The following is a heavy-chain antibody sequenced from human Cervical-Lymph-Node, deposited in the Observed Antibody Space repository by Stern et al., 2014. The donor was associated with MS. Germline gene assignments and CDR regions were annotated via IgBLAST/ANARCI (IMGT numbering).Heavy chain of an antibody. D-gene: IGHD1-26*01. CDR1: GYTFTDYY. J-gene: IGHJ4*02. CDR3: ARPFYSGSFTGAAY. V-gene: IGHV1-2*02. Sequence: QVQLVESGAEVKKPGASVKVSCRASGYTFTDYYIHWVRQAPGQGLEWMGWINPRSAPTNYAQTFQGRVTMTRDTSISTAYVEVSGLRSADTAVYYCARPFYSGSFTGAAYWGQGTLVTVSS. CDR2: INPRSAPT.